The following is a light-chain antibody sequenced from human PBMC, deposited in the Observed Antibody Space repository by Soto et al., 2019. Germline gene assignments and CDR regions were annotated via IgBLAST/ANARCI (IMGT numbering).Light chain of an antibody. CDR3: QSYDSSLNGYYV. CDR2: GNS. J-gene: IGLJ1*01. V-gene: IGLV1-40*01. Sequence: QSVLTQPPSVSGAPGQRVTISCTGSSSNIGAGYEVHWYQQLPGTAPKLLIFGNSNRPSGVPDRFSGSKSGTSASLAITGLRAEDEADYYCQSYDSSLNGYYVFGTGPKLTVL. CDR1: SSNIGAGYE.